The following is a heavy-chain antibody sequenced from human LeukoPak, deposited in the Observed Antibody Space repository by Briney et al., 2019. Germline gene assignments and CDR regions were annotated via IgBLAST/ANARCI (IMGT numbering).Heavy chain of an antibody. Sequence: GGSLRLSCAASGFTFSSNEMNWVRQAPGKGLDWVSHTSSSGSVTYYADSVKGRFTISRDNAKNSLYLQMNSLRPEDTAVYYCARVGHLDVWGKGTTVTVSS. CDR2: TSSSGSVT. CDR1: GFTFSSNE. J-gene: IGHJ6*04. CDR3: ARVGHLDV. V-gene: IGHV3-48*03.